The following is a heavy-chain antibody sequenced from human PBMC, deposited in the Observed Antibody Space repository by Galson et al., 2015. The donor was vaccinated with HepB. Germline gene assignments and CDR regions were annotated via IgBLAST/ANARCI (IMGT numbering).Heavy chain of an antibody. J-gene: IGHJ4*02. V-gene: IGHV3-48*04. CDR1: GFTFSTYS. CDR3: ARAIYFDY. CDR2: ISGSGSTI. Sequence: SLRLSCAAFGFTFSTYSMNWVRQAPGKGLEWVSYISGSGSTIYYADSVKGRFTISRDNAKNSLYLQMSSLRAEDTAVYFCARAIYFDYWGQGTLVTVSS.